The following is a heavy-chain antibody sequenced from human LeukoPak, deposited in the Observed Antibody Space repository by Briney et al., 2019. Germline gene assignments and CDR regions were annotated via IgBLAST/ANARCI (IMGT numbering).Heavy chain of an antibody. J-gene: IGHJ4*02. Sequence: ASVKVSCKASGYTFTSYGISWVRQAPGQGLEWMGWISAYNGNTNYAQKLQGRVTMTTDTSTSTVYMELRSLRSDDTAVYYCARVPYDSSGYYLGYFDYWGQGTLVTVSS. D-gene: IGHD3-22*01. V-gene: IGHV1-18*01. CDR3: ARVPYDSSGYYLGYFDY. CDR2: ISAYNGNT. CDR1: GYTFTSYG.